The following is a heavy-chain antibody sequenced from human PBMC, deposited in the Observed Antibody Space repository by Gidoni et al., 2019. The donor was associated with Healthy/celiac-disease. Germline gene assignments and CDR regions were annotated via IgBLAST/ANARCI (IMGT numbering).Heavy chain of an antibody. D-gene: IGHD6-6*01. CDR1: GFTFSGSA. V-gene: IGHV3-73*01. J-gene: IGHJ2*01. CDR2: SRSKANSSAT. CDR3: TRHSEYSSSWVWYFDL. Sequence: ELQLVESGGGLVQPGGSLKLSCAASGFTFSGSALHWVRQPSGKGLEGSGRSRSKANSSATSYAASVKGRFTISRDDSKNTAYLQMNSVKTEDTAVYYCTRHSEYSSSWVWYFDLWGRGTLVTVSS.